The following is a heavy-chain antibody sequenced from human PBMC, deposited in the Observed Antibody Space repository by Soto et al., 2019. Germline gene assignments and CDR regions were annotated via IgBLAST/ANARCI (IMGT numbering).Heavy chain of an antibody. CDR2: ISSSSSTI. D-gene: IGHD3-10*01. V-gene: IGHV3-48*02. J-gene: IGHJ4*02. CDR1: GFTFSDYS. Sequence: EVQLVESGGGLVQPGGSLRLSCAASGFTFSDYSMDWVRQAPGKGLEWVSYISSSSSTIYYADSVKGRFTISRDNAKKPLYLQMNSLRDEDTAVYYCARDAGSWGYWGQGTLVTVSS. CDR3: ARDAGSWGY.